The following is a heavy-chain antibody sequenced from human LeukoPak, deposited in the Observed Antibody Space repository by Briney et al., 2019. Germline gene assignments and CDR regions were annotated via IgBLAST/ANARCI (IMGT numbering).Heavy chain of an antibody. Sequence: ASETLSLTCTVSGGTISGDYWSWIRQPPGQGLEWIGNVHYSGTTNYSPSLKSRVTISVDSSKKQFSLKLASVTAADTAVYYCARGGRSGSYTYYFDYWGLGSLVTVSS. V-gene: IGHV4-59*01. CDR3: ARGGRSGSYTYYFDY. CDR1: GGTISGDY. CDR2: VHYSGTT. J-gene: IGHJ4*02. D-gene: IGHD1-26*01.